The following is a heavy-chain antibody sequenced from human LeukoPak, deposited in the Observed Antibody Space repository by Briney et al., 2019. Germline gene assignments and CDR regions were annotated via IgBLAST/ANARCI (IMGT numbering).Heavy chain of an antibody. CDR2: INAGNGNT. Sequence: GASVKVSCKASGYTFTSYAMHWVRQAPGQRLEWMGWINAGNGNTKYSQKFQGRVTITRDTSASTAYMELRSLRFDDTAVYYCALISYCTTITCYYLDYWGQGTLVTVSS. V-gene: IGHV1-3*01. J-gene: IGHJ4*02. CDR1: GYTFTSYA. D-gene: IGHD2-8*01. CDR3: ALISYCTTITCYYLDY.